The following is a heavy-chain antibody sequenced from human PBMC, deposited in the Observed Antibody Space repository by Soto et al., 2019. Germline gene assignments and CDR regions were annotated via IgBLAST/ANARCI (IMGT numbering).Heavy chain of an antibody. CDR2: INHLGST. CDR1: GGSLSGHY. D-gene: IGHD1-20*01. V-gene: IGHV4-34*01. J-gene: IGHJ4*02. CDR3: ASPQYNWNNPFVY. Sequence: QVQLQQWGAGLLKPSETLSLTCAVYGGSLSGHYWSWLRQPPGKGLELIGEINHLGSTDYNPSLRSRVTISVDTSKNQFSLRLTSVTAADTAVYYCASPQYNWNNPFVYWGQGTLVTVSS.